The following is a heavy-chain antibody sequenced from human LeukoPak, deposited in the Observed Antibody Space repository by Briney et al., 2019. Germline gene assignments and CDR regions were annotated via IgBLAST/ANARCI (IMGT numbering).Heavy chain of an antibody. D-gene: IGHD4-11*01. CDR2: ISHSGTT. Sequence: KPSDTLSLTCTVSGGSISSYYWSWIRQPPGKGLEWIGYISHSGTTNYKSSLKSRATISVDTSKKQFSLKLSSVTAADVAIYFCATQRDHSDYVFDFWGQGTLVTVSS. J-gene: IGHJ4*02. CDR3: ATQRDHSDYVFDF. V-gene: IGHV4-59*07. CDR1: GGSISSYY.